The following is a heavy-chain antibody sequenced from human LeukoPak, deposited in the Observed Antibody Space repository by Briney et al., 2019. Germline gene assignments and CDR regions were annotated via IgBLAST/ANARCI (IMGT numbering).Heavy chain of an antibody. CDR2: ITFRGNT. CDR1: GSSITDYN. J-gene: IGHJ5*02. CDR3: ARHGYQSSQGRFDP. Sequence: SEALSLTCTVSGSSITDYNWSWIRRPPGRRLEWIGSITFRGNTSYNPSLKGRVIISADTSKNHLSPNLTSVTAADMAVYYCARHGYQSSQGRFDPWGQGTLVTVSS. D-gene: IGHD3-22*01. V-gene: IGHV4-59*08.